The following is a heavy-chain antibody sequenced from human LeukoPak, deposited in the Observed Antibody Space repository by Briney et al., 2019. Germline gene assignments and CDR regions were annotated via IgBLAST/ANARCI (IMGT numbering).Heavy chain of an antibody. Sequence: SETLSLTCTVSGGSISSSSYYWGWIRQPPGKGLEWIGSIYYSGSTYYNPSLKSRVTISVDTSKNQFSQKLSSVTAADTAVYYCARHAGMGYSSGWYFFDYWGQGTLVTVSS. V-gene: IGHV4-39*01. CDR1: GGSISSSSYY. CDR3: ARHAGMGYSSGWYFFDY. D-gene: IGHD6-19*01. CDR2: IYYSGST. J-gene: IGHJ4*02.